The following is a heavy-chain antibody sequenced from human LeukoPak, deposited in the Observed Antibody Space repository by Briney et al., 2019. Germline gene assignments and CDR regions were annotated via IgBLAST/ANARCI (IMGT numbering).Heavy chain of an antibody. CDR3: AILRGGNY. CDR1: GFTFSSYL. V-gene: IGHV3-7*02. D-gene: IGHD3-10*01. J-gene: IGHJ4*02. Sequence: PGGSLRLSCAASGFTFSSYLMTWVRQAPGKGLEWVANIKQDGSDKYYVDSVKGRFTISRDNAQNSLHLQMNSLRAEDTAVYYCAILRGGNYWGQGTLSPSPQ. CDR2: IKQDGSDK.